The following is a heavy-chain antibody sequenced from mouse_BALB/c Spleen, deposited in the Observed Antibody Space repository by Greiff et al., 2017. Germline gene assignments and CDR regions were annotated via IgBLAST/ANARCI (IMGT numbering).Heavy chain of an antibody. V-gene: IGHV14-3*02. J-gene: IGHJ3*01. D-gene: IGHD4-1*01. CDR2: IDPANGNT. CDR3: ARSGTGTGAY. Sequence: EVQLQQSGAELVKPGASVKLSCTASGFNFKDTYMHWVKQRPEQGLEWIGRIDPANGNTKYDPKFQGKSTITVDTSSNTAYLQLSSLTSEDTAVYYCARSGTGTGAYWGQGTLVTVSA. CDR1: GFNFKDTY.